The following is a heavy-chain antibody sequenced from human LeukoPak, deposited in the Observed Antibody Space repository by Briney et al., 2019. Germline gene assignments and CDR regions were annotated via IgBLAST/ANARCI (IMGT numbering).Heavy chain of an antibody. V-gene: IGHV1-2*02. J-gene: IGHJ4*02. CDR1: GYTFTGYY. Sequence: ASVKVSCKASGYTFTGYYMHWVRQAPRQGLEWMGWINPNSGGTNYAQKFQGRVTMTRDTSISTAYMELSRLRSDDTAVYYCAREDGGHPYSSFDYWGQGTLVTVSS. CDR3: AREDGGHPYSSFDY. D-gene: IGHD2-15*01. CDR2: INPNSGGT.